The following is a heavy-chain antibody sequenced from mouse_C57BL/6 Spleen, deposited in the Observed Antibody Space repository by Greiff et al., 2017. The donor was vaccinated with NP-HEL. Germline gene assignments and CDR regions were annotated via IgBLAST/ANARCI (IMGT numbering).Heavy chain of an antibody. Sequence: QVTLKVSGPELVKPGASVKISCKASGYAFSSSWMNWVKQRPGKGLEWIGRIYPGDGVTNYNGKFKGKATLTADKSSRTAYMQLSSLTSEDSAVYFCARGDYDVGWYFDVWGTGTTVTVSS. J-gene: IGHJ1*03. CDR3: ARGDYDVGWYFDV. D-gene: IGHD2-4*01. V-gene: IGHV1-82*01. CDR1: GYAFSSSW. CDR2: IYPGDGVT.